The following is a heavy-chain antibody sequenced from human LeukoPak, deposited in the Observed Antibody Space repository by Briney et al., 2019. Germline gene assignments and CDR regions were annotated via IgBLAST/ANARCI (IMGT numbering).Heavy chain of an antibody. CDR1: GGSISSGSYY. V-gene: IGHV4-61*02. D-gene: IGHD6-13*01. J-gene: IGHJ4*02. CDR2: IYTSGST. Sequence: PSETLSLTCTVSGGSISSGSYYWSWIRQPAGKGLEWIGRIYTSGSTNYNLSLKSRVTISVDTSKNQFSLKLSSVTAADTAVYYCARDRGIAAAAPLDYWGQETLVTVSS. CDR3: ARDRGIAAAAPLDY.